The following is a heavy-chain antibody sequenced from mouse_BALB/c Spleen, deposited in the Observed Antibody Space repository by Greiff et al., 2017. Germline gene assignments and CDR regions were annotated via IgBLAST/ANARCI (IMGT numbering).Heavy chain of an antibody. J-gene: IGHJ2*01. Sequence: QVQLQQSGAELMKPGASVKISCKATGYTFSSYWIEWVKQRPGHGLEWIGEILPGSGSTNYNEKFKGKATFTADTSSNTAYMQLSSLTSEDSAVYYCARTYGSRNFDYWGQGTTLTVAA. D-gene: IGHD1-1*01. CDR1: GYTFSSYW. CDR2: ILPGSGST. CDR3: ARTYGSRNFDY. V-gene: IGHV1-9*01.